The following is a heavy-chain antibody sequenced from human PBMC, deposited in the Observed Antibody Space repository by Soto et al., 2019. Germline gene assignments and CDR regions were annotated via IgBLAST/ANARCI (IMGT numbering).Heavy chain of an antibody. Sequence: ASVKVSCKASGYTFTSYAMHWVRQAPGQRLEWMGWINAGNGNTKYSQKFQGRVTITRDTSASTAYMELSSLRSEDTAVYYCARESQLVYYYGMDVWGQGTTVTVSS. D-gene: IGHD6-6*01. CDR2: INAGNGNT. V-gene: IGHV1-3*01. CDR3: ARESQLVYYYGMDV. J-gene: IGHJ6*02. CDR1: GYTFTSYA.